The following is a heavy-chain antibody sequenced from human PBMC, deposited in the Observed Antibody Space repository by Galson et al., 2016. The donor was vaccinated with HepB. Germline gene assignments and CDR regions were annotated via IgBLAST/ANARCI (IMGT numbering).Heavy chain of an antibody. J-gene: IGHJ5*02. CDR2: INPSGGST. D-gene: IGHD3-9*01. CDR3: ATDGDGLTSGDWFDP. V-gene: IGHV1-46*01. Sequence: SVKVSCKASGYIFTDYYMHWVRQAPGQGLEWMGVINPSGGSTTYAQKFQGRVTMTGDTSTSTVYMELSSLRSADTAVYYCATDGDGLTSGDWFDPWGQGTLVTVS. CDR1: GYIFTDYY.